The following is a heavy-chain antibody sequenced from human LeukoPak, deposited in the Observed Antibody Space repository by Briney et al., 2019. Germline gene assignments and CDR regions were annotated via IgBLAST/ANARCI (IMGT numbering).Heavy chain of an antibody. Sequence: GESLKISCKGSGYSFTSYWIGWVRQMPGKGLEWMGIIYPGDSDTRYSPSFQGQVTISADKSISTAYLQWSSLKASDTAMYYCARGPYYDILTGYYSHWFDPWGQGTLVTVSS. CDR3: ARGPYYDILTGYYSHWFDP. CDR1: GYSFTSYW. V-gene: IGHV5-51*01. CDR2: IYPGDSDT. J-gene: IGHJ5*02. D-gene: IGHD3-9*01.